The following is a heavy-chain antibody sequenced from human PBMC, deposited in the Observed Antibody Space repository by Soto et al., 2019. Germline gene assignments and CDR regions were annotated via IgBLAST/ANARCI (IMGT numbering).Heavy chain of an antibody. J-gene: IGHJ5*02. V-gene: IGHV4-59*01. CDR3: ARGSLTIFGVVSRRYNWFDP. CDR2: IYYSGSS. CDR1: GGSISSYY. D-gene: IGHD3-3*01. Sequence: TSETLSLTCTVSGGSISSYYWSWIRQPRWQGLEWIGYIYYSGSSNYNPSLKSRVTISVDTSKNQFSLKLGSVTAADTAVYYCARGSLTIFGVVSRRYNWFDPWGQGTLVTVSS.